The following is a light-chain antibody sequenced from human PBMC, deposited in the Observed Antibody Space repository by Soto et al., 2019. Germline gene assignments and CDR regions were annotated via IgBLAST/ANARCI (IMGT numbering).Light chain of an antibody. CDR3: QQANSLPVT. J-gene: IGKJ5*01. CDR2: SAS. CDR1: QGIRTW. V-gene: IGKV1D-12*01. Sequence: DIQMTQSPSSVSASVGDRVIITCRASQGIRTWLAWYQQKPGKAPNLLIYSASTLQTGVPSRFSGSGSATDFALTISSLQPEDFATYYCQQANSLPVTFGQGTRLEIK.